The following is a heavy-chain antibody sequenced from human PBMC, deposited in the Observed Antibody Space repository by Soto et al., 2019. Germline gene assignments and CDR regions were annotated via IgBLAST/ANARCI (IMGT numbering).Heavy chain of an antibody. CDR2: ISGSGGST. Sequence: EVQLLESGGGLVQPGGSLRLSCAASGFTFSSYAMSWVRQAPGKGLEWVSAISGSGGSTYYADSVKGRFTIARDNSKNTLYLQMNSLRAEDTALYFWAKENYRLLCLRPGPFDYWGQGTLVTVSS. CDR3: AKENYRLLCLRPGPFDY. CDR1: GFTFSSYA. J-gene: IGHJ4*02. D-gene: IGHD2-2*01. V-gene: IGHV3-23*01.